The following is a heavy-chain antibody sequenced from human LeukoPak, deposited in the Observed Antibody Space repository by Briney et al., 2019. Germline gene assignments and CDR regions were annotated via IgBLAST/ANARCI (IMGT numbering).Heavy chain of an antibody. D-gene: IGHD3-10*01. CDR1: GFTFSSYA. CDR2: ISGSGGST. J-gene: IGHJ6*02. CDR3: AKRGGWLDYYYGMDV. Sequence: GGSLRLSCAASGFTFSSYAMSWVRQAPGKGLEWVSAISGSGGSTYYADSVKGRFTISRDNSKNTLYLQMNCLRAEDTAVYYCAKRGGWLDYYYGMDVWGQGTTVTVSS. V-gene: IGHV3-23*01.